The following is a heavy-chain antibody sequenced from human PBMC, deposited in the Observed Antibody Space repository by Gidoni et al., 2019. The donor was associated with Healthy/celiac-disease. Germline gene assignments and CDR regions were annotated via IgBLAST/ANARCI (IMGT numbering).Heavy chain of an antibody. D-gene: IGHD5-18*01. V-gene: IGHV3-15*01. CDR2: IKSNTDGGTT. CDR1: GFTFSNAW. J-gene: IGHJ5*02. Sequence: EVQLVESGGGLVEPGGSRRLSCAASGFTFSNAWMRWVRQAPGKGLEWVGRIKSNTDGGTTDYAAPVKGRFTISIDDSKNTLYLQMISLKTEDTAVYYCPTVDTATTWGQGTLVTVSS. CDR3: PTVDTATT.